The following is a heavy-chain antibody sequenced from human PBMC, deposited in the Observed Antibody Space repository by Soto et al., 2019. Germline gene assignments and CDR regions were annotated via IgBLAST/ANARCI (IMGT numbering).Heavy chain of an antibody. J-gene: IGHJ3*02. D-gene: IGHD2-8*01. CDR1: GLTFNNAW. CDR3: TTDAQWGI. Sequence: GGSLRLSCGASGLTFNNAWMNWVRQAPGKGLEWVGRIKSKNDGGATEYSAPVKDRFTISRDDSKNTLYLQMNSLKTEDTAVYYCTTDAQWGIWGQGTMVTVSS. CDR2: IKSKNDGGAT. V-gene: IGHV3-15*07.